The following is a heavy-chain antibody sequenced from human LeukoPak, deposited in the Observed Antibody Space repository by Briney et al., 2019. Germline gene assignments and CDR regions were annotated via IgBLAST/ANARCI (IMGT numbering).Heavy chain of an antibody. V-gene: IGHV4-39*07. CDR2: IYYGGST. D-gene: IGHD5-18*01. CDR1: GGSISSSIYY. CDR3: ARLYSVSGYSYPLEFDY. Sequence: KPSETLSLTCTVSGGSISSSIYYWGWIRQPPGKGLEWIGTIYYGGSTYYNPSLKSRVTISVDTSKNQFSLKLSSVTAADTAVYYCARLYSVSGYSYPLEFDYWGQGTLVTVSS. J-gene: IGHJ4*02.